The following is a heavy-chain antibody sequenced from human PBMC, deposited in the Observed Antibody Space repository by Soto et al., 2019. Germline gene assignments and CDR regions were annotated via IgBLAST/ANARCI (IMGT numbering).Heavy chain of an antibody. D-gene: IGHD6-13*01. Sequence: EVQLVESGGGLVQPGGSLRLSCAASGFTVSSNYMSWVRQAPGKGLEWVSVIYSGGSTYYADSVKGRFTISRDNSKNTLYLQMNSLRAEDTAVYYCARDRTLAAKDACEIWGQGTMVTVSS. J-gene: IGHJ3*02. CDR1: GFTVSSNY. CDR3: ARDRTLAAKDACEI. V-gene: IGHV3-66*01. CDR2: IYSGGST.